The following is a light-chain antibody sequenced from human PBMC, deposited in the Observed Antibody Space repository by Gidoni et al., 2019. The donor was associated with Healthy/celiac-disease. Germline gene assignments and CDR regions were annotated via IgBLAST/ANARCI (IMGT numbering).Light chain of an antibody. V-gene: IGKV1-39*01. CDR1: QSISSY. J-gene: IGKJ2*01. Sequence: DIQMTQSPSSLSASVGDRVTITCLASQSISSYLNWYQQKPGKAPKLLIYAASSLQSGVPARFSGSGSGTDFTLTISSLQPEDFATYYCQQSYSTPPYTFGQGTKLEIK. CDR3: QQSYSTPPYT. CDR2: AAS.